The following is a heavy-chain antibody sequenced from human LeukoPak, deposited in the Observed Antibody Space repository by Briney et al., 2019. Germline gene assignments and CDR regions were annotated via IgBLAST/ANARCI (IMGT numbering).Heavy chain of an antibody. Sequence: ASVKVSCKASGYTFTGYYMHWVRQAPGQGLEWMGWINPNSGGTNYAQKFQGRVTMTRDTSISTAYMERSRLRSDDTAVYYCARVTYYYDSSGYDYWGQGTLVTVSS. D-gene: IGHD3-22*01. CDR1: GYTFTGYY. CDR3: ARVTYYYDSSGYDY. CDR2: INPNSGGT. J-gene: IGHJ4*02. V-gene: IGHV1-2*02.